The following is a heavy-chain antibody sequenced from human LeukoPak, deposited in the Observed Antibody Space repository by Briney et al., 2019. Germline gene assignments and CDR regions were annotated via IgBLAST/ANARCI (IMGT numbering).Heavy chain of an antibody. V-gene: IGHV4-38-2*02. D-gene: IGHD1-26*01. Sequence: KPSETLSLTCTVSGYSISSGYYWGWIRQPPGKGLEWIGRIYSSGSTNYNPSLKSRVTMSVDTSKNQFSLKLSSVTAADTAVYYCARGGDSGAYRRFDYWGQGTLVTVSS. CDR2: IYSSGST. CDR1: GYSISSGYY. J-gene: IGHJ4*02. CDR3: ARGGDSGAYRRFDY.